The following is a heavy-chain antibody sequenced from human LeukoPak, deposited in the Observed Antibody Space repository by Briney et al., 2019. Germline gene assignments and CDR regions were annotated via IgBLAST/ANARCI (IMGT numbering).Heavy chain of an antibody. CDR2: ISGSGGST. Sequence: PGGSLRLSCAASGFTFSSYAMSWVRQAPGKGLEWVSAISGSGGSTYYADSVKGRFTISRDNSKNTLYLQMNSLRAEDTAVYYCVKDIVVVPAATYDYWGQGTLVTVSS. D-gene: IGHD2-2*01. CDR3: VKDIVVVPAATYDY. J-gene: IGHJ4*02. CDR1: GFTFSSYA. V-gene: IGHV3-23*01.